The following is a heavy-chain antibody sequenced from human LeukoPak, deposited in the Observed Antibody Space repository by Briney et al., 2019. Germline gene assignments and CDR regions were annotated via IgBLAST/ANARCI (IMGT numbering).Heavy chain of an antibody. CDR3: ARRAQLVGDY. Sequence: GESLKISCKGSGYRFTSYWIGWVRQLPGKGLKWMGIIYPGDSDTRYSPSFQGQVTISADKSISTAYLQWSSLKASDTAMYYCARRAQLVGDYWGQGTLVTVSS. J-gene: IGHJ4*02. CDR1: GYRFTSYW. D-gene: IGHD6-6*01. V-gene: IGHV5-51*01. CDR2: IYPGDSDT.